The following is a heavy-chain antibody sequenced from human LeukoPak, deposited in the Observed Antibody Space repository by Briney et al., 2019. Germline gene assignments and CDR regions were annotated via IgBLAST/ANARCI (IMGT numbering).Heavy chain of an antibody. CDR3: AKAQVNAMIVVAASRSYYFDY. CDR1: GFTFSSYA. CDR2: ISGSGGST. Sequence: GGSRRLSCAASGFTFSSYAMSWVRQAPGKGLEWVSAISGSGGSTYYADSVKGRFTISRDNSKNTLYLQMNSLRAEDTAVYYCAKAQVNAMIVVAASRSYYFDYWGQGTLVTVSS. V-gene: IGHV3-23*01. J-gene: IGHJ4*02. D-gene: IGHD3-22*01.